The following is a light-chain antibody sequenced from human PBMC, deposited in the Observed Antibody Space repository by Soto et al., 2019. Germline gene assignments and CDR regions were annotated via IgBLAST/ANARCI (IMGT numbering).Light chain of an antibody. CDR3: QQSYSTPCT. Sequence: DIQMTQSPSSLSASVGDGVTITCRASQSIGGYINWYQHKPGKPPNLQIYVASSLQSGVPSTFSCSGSETDVTLTIRNLQPEDCATYDCQQSYSTPCTIGQETMVASK. J-gene: IGKJ1*01. CDR1: QSIGGY. V-gene: IGKV1-39*01. CDR2: VAS.